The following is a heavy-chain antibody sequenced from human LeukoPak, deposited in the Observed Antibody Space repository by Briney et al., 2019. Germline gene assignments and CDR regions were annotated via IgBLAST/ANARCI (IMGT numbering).Heavy chain of an antibody. D-gene: IGHD3-22*01. J-gene: IGHJ4*02. Sequence: PGRSLRLSCAASGFTFSSYGMHWVRQAPGKGLEWVAVISYDGSNKYYADSVKGRFTISRDNSKNTLYLQMSSLRAEDTAIYYCAKTYYYDSSGYSHYLAYDYWGQGTLVTVSS. CDR3: AKTYYYDSSGYSHYLAYDY. V-gene: IGHV3-30*18. CDR1: GFTFSSYG. CDR2: ISYDGSNK.